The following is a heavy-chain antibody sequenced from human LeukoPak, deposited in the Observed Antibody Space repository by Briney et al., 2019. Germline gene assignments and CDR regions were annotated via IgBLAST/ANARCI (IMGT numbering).Heavy chain of an antibody. Sequence: GGSLRLSCAASGFTFSSYSMNWVRQAPGKGLEWVSYISSSSTIYYADSVKGRFTISRDNAKNSLYLQMNSLRAEDTAVYYCAREGELDYWGQGTLVTVSS. CDR1: GFTFSSYS. J-gene: IGHJ4*02. V-gene: IGHV3-48*04. CDR3: AREGELDY. D-gene: IGHD3-16*01. CDR2: ISSSSTI.